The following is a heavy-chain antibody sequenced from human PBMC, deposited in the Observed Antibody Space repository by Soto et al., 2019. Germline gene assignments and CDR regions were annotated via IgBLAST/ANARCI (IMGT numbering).Heavy chain of an antibody. Sequence: QVQLVESGGGVVQPGRSLRLSCAASGFTFSSYGMHWVRQAPGKGLEWVAVIWYDGSNKYYADSVKGRFTISRDNSKNTLYLQMNSLRAEDTAVYYCARGTVGGPLDYWGQGTLVTVSS. V-gene: IGHV3-33*01. D-gene: IGHD1-1*01. J-gene: IGHJ4*02. CDR1: GFTFSSYG. CDR2: IWYDGSNK. CDR3: ARGTVGGPLDY.